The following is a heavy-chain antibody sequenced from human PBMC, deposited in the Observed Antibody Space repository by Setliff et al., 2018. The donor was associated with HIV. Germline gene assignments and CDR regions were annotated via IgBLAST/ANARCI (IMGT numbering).Heavy chain of an antibody. Sequence: APGKGLEWVSGISGSGDSTFYAHSVKGRFTISRDNSRDTLYLEMNNLRAEDTALYYCAKDYTPTFWEYNWFDVWGQGTQVTVSS. CDR2: ISGSGDST. CDR3: AKDYTPTFWEYNWFDV. J-gene: IGHJ5*02. D-gene: IGHD3-16*01. V-gene: IGHV3-23*01.